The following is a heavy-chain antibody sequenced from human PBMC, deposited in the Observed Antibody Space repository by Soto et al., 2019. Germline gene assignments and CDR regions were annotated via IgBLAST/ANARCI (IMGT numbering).Heavy chain of an antibody. D-gene: IGHD3-22*01. CDR1: GFTVSSSY. CDR3: ARAPGSSGYSDSFDY. Sequence: EVQLVESGGSLIQPGGSLRLSCAASGFTVSSSYMSWVRQAPGQGLEWVLVIYSGGSTYYADSVKGRFTISRDNSKNTLYLQMTSLRAEDTAVYYCARAPGSSGYSDSFDYWGQGTLVNVS. V-gene: IGHV3-53*01. CDR2: IYSGGST. J-gene: IGHJ4*02.